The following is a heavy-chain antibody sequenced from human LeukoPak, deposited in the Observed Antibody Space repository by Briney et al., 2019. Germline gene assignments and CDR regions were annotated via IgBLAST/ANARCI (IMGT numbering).Heavy chain of an antibody. J-gene: IGHJ4*02. Sequence: SETLSLTCAVYGGSFSGYYWSWIRQPPGKGLEWIGEINHSGSTNYNPSLKSRVTISVDTSKNQFSLKLSSVTAADTAVYYCARARSRLRGYSYGSENTLFDYWGQGTLVTVSS. V-gene: IGHV4-34*01. CDR3: ARARSRLRGYSYGSENTLFDY. CDR1: GGSFSGYY. D-gene: IGHD5-18*01. CDR2: INHSGST.